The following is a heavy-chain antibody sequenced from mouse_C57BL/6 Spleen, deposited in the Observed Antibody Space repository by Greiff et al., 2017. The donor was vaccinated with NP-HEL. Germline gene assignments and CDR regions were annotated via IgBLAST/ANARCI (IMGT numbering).Heavy chain of an antibody. CDR3: TRTAQATLTWFAY. D-gene: IGHD3-2*02. Sequence: QVQLQQSGAELVRPGASVTLSCKASGSTFTDYDMHWVTQTPVHGLEWIGAIDPDTGGTAYNQPFQGKAILTADKSSSTAYMDLRSLTSEDSAVYYCTRTAQATLTWFAYWGQGTLVTVSA. CDR2: IDPDTGGT. J-gene: IGHJ3*01. CDR1: GSTFTDYD. V-gene: IGHV1-15*01.